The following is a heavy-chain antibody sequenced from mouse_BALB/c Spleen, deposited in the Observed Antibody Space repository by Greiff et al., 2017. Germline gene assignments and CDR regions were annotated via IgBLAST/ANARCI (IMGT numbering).Heavy chain of an antibody. CDR3: ARGAGDYYYGSSYYFDY. J-gene: IGHJ2*01. V-gene: IGHV5-4*02. Sequence: EVNVVESGGGLVKPGGSLKLSCAASGFTFSDYYMYWVRQTPEKRLEWVATISDGGSYTYYPDSVKGRFTISRDNAKNNLYLQMSSLKSEDTAMYYCARGAGDYYYGSSYYFDYWGQGTTLTVSS. D-gene: IGHD1-1*01. CDR1: GFTFSDYY. CDR2: ISDGGSYT.